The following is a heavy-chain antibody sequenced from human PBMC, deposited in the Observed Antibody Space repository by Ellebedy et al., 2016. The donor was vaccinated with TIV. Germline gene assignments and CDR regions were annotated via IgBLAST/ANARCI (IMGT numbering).Heavy chain of an antibody. CDR1: GFTFSSFW. Sequence: PGGSLRLSCEASGFTFSSFWMSWVRQAPGKALEWVADLKQDSSKKYYVDSVKGRFTISRDNAKSSLYLQMNNLRAEDTAVYYCARDTLVGVTDSYFDYWGQGTLVTVSS. D-gene: IGHD1-26*01. V-gene: IGHV3-7*03. CDR2: LKQDSSKK. CDR3: ARDTLVGVTDSYFDY. J-gene: IGHJ4*02.